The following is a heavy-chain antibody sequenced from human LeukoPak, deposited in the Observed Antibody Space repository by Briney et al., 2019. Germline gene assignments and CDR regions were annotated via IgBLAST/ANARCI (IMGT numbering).Heavy chain of an antibody. Sequence: GGSLRLSCAASGFTLSGSALHWVRQAPGKGLEWVGRIRSTANGYATAYAASVKGRFTISRDDSKNTAYLQMDSLKTEDTAVYYCTGNYYGSGSYADFDYWGQGTLVTVSS. D-gene: IGHD3-10*01. CDR3: TGNYYGSGSYADFDY. CDR2: IRSTANGYAT. J-gene: IGHJ4*02. V-gene: IGHV3-73*01. CDR1: GFTLSGSA.